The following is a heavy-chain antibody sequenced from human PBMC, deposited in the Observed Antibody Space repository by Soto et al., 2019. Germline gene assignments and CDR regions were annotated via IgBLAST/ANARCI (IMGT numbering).Heavy chain of an antibody. J-gene: IGHJ4*02. V-gene: IGHV3-23*01. CDR2: ISKSGGGR. CDR3: AKTSSLFDY. CDR1: GFTFSNYA. Sequence: EVQLLESGGGLVQPGGSLRLSCAASGFTFSNYAMSWVRQAPGKGLEWVSSISKSGGGRYYADSVKGRFTISRDNSKNTLYLQMNSLIAEDTAVYSCAKTSSLFDYWGQGTLVTVST. D-gene: IGHD6-13*01.